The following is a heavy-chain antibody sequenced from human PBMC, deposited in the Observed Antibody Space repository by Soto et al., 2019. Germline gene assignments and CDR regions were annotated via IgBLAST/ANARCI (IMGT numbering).Heavy chain of an antibody. D-gene: IGHD3-10*01. Sequence: QVQLVQSGAEVKKPGSSVKVSCKASGGIFSTYAISWLRQAPGQGLEWMGGIIPIFGTPTYAQRFQGRVTITADKSTSTAYVELRRLRSEDTAVYYCARDRDDYGSGNYYNRIDFWGQGTLVTVSS. CDR3: ARDRDDYGSGNYYNRIDF. CDR1: GGIFSTYA. J-gene: IGHJ4*02. V-gene: IGHV1-69*06. CDR2: IIPIFGTP.